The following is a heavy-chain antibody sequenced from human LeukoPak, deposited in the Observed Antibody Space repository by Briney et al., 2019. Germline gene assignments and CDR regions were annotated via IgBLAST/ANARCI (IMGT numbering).Heavy chain of an antibody. J-gene: IGHJ6*03. Sequence: ASVKVSCKASGYTFTSYGISWVRQAPGQGLEWMGWISAYNGNTNYAQKLQGRVTMTTDTSTSTAYMELRSLRSDDTAVYYCARAGCSSTSCYFVEYYYYMDVWGKGTTVTVSS. V-gene: IGHV1-18*01. CDR1: GYTFTSYG. CDR2: ISAYNGNT. D-gene: IGHD2-2*01. CDR3: ARAGCSSTSCYFVEYYYYMDV.